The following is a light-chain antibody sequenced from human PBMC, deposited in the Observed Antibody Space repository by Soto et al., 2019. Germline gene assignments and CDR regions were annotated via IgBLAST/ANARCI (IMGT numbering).Light chain of an antibody. CDR2: GAS. CDR1: QSVSNN. V-gene: IGKV3-15*01. CDR3: QQYNEWPLT. J-gene: IGKJ3*01. Sequence: EIVMTQSPATLSVSPGERATLSCRASQSVSNNLAWYQQKPGQGPWLLMYGASTRATGIPARFSGSGSGTEFTLTISSLQSEDSAVYYCQQYNEWPLTFGPGTKLDGK.